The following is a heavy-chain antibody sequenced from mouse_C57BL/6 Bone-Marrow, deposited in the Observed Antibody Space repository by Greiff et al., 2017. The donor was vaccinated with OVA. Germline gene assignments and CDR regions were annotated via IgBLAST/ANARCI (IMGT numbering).Heavy chain of an antibody. J-gene: IGHJ4*01. V-gene: IGHV5-6*01. CDR1: GFTFSSYG. CDR2: ISSGGSYT. Sequence: EVQGVESGGDLVKPGGSLKLSCAASGFTFSSYGMSWVRQTPDKRLEWVATISSGGSYTNYTDSVKGRFTISRYNAKTTLNLQMSTLKSEDTAMYYCARHEKTTVVARDYYAMDYWGQGTSVTVSS. CDR3: ARHEKTTVVARDYYAMDY. D-gene: IGHD1-1*01.